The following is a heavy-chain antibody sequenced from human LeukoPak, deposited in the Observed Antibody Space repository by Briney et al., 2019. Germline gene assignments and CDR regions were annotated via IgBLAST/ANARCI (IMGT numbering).Heavy chain of an antibody. CDR3: AKDRSTDYYYYYGMDV. V-gene: IGHV3-30*18. Sequence: GGSLRLSCAASGFTFSSYGMHWVRQAPGKGLEWVAVISYDGSNKYYADSVKGRFTISRGNSKNTLYLQMNSLRAEDTAVYYCAKDRSTDYYYYYGMDVWGQGTTVTVSS. D-gene: IGHD1-14*01. J-gene: IGHJ6*02. CDR1: GFTFSSYG. CDR2: ISYDGSNK.